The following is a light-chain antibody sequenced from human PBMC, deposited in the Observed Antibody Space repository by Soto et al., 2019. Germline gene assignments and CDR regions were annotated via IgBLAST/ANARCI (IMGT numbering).Light chain of an antibody. J-gene: IGKJ2*01. Sequence: EIGLTQSPGTLSLSPGERATLSCRASQSVTSSSLAWYQQKPGQAPRLLIYGASSRASGIPDRFSGSGSGTDFTLTISRLEPENFAVNYCQQPHSSPPAYTFGQETKLEIQ. V-gene: IGKV3-20*01. CDR3: QQPHSSPPAYT. CDR2: GAS. CDR1: QSVTSSS.